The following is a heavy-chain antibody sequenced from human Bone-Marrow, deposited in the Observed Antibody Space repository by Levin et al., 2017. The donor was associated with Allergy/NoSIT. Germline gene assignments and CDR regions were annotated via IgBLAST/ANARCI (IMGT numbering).Heavy chain of an antibody. V-gene: IGHV3-30*18. CDR1: GLTLSSYG. Sequence: SCVASGLTLSSYGMHWVRQAPGKGLEWVAVSSHDGTSNHYADSVKGRFTIPRDNSKKTLYLEMNSLRHEETAIYYCAKDQRRGYCTDGTCYLAMDVWGQGITVTVSS. CDR2: SSHDGTSN. D-gene: IGHD2-8*01. CDR3: AKDQRRGYCTDGTCYLAMDV. J-gene: IGHJ6*02.